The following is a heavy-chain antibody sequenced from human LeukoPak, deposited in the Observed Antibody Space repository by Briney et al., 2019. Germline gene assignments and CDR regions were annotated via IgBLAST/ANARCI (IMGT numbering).Heavy chain of an antibody. CDR2: ISGSGGST. CDR3: AKGGSTSRPNYATQTNFDY. D-gene: IGHD1-7*01. V-gene: IGHV3-23*01. CDR1: GFTFSSYA. J-gene: IGHJ4*02. Sequence: PGGSLRLSCAASGFTFSSYAMSWVRQAPGKGLEWVSAISGSGGSTYYADSVKGRFTISRDNSKNTLYLQMNSLRAEDTAVYYCAKGGSTSRPNYATQTNFDYWGQGTLVTVSS.